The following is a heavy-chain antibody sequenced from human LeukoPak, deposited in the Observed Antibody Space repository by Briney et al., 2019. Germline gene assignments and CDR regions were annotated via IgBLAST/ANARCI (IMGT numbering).Heavy chain of an antibody. J-gene: IGHJ6*03. CDR2: ISSTSPTI. CDR3: ARVNGYNSEGYYYYMDV. Sequence: GGSLRLSCAASGFTFSDYYMTWIRQAPGKGLEWVSYISSTSPTIYYADSVKGRFTISRDNAKNSLYLQMNSLRAEDTAVYYCARVNGYNSEGYYYYMDVWGEGPRSPSP. D-gene: IGHD5-24*01. V-gene: IGHV3-11*01. CDR1: GFTFSDYY.